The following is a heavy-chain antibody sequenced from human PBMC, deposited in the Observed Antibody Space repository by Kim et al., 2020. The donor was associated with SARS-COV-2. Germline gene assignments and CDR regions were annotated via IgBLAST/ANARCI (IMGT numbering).Heavy chain of an antibody. CDR1: GGSVSSGSYY. Sequence: SETLSLTCTISGGSVSSGSYYWSWIRQPPGKGLEWIGYIYYSGSTNYNPSLKSRVTISVDTSKNQFSLKLSSVTAADTAVYYCARNTEVRLWFGNMDVWGQGTTVTVSS. V-gene: IGHV4-61*01. CDR3: ARNTEVRLWFGNMDV. J-gene: IGHJ6*02. CDR2: IYYSGST. D-gene: IGHD3-10*01.